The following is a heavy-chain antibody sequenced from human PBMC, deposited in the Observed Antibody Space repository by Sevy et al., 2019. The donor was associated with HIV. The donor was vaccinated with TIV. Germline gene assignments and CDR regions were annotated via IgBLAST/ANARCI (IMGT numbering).Heavy chain of an antibody. CDR2: ISSSGSTI. D-gene: IGHD6-19*01. CDR3: ARATVLTHSSGRKYYYYXMDV. CDR1: GXXFSDYY. J-gene: IGHJ6*02. Sequence: GGSLRLSCAASGXXFSDYYMSWIRXAPGKGLEWVSYISSSGSTIYYAYSVKGRFTISRDNANNSLYLQMNSLRAEDTAVYYCARATVLTHSSGRKYYYYXMDVWGQGTTVTVSS. V-gene: IGHV3-11*01.